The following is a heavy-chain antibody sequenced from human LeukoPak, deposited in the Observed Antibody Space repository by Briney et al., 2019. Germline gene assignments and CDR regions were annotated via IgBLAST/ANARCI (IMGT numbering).Heavy chain of an antibody. CDR1: GGSISTYY. CDR2: IYYSGYT. CDR3: ARGNLVATLYFDY. D-gene: IGHD5-12*01. V-gene: IGHV4-59*01. Sequence: SETLSLTCTVSGGSISTYYWSWFRQPPGKGLEWIGYIYYSGYTNYIPSLKSRVTISLDTSKNQFSLSLSSVTAADTAVYYCARGNLVATLYFDYWGQGTLVTVSS. J-gene: IGHJ4*02.